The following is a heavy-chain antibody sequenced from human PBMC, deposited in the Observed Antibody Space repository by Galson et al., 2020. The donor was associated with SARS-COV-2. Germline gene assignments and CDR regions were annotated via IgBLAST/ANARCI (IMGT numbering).Heavy chain of an antibody. CDR2: IYHSGST. D-gene: IGHD6-13*01. CDR3: ARVGEGLAAAGNLLGMDV. CDR1: GGSISSSNW. V-gene: IGHV4-4*02. J-gene: IGHJ6*02. Sequence: SETLSLTCAVSGGSISSSNWWSWVRQPPGKGLEWIGEIYHSGSTNYNPSLKSRVTISVDKSKNQFSLKLSSVTAADTAVYYCARVGEGLAAAGNLLGMDVGGQGTTVTVSS.